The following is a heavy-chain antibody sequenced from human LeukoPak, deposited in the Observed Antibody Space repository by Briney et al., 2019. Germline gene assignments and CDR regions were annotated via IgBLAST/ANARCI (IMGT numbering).Heavy chain of an antibody. CDR1: GFTFSSHG. J-gene: IGHJ5*02. V-gene: IGHV3-33*06. CDR3: AKDLSYGSLWFDP. Sequence: GGSLRLSCAASGFTFSSHGMQWVRQARGKGLEWVALIWYDGSRTNYVDSVVVRFTISRDSSKNTLYLQMDNLRVEDTAVYFCAKDLSYGSLWFDPWGQGTLVTVSS. D-gene: IGHD3-10*01. CDR2: IWYDGSRT.